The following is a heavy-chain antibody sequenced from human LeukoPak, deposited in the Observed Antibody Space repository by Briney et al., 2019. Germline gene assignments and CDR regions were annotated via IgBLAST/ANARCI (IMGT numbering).Heavy chain of an antibody. Sequence: GGSLRLSCAASGFTFSSYWMHXXRXXXXXXXXXXXXXXXXXSSTSYADSVKGRFTISRDNAKNTLYLQMNSLRAEDTAVYYCARELTMVRGATYYYYGMDVWGQGTTVTVSS. CDR2: XXXXXSST. V-gene: IGHV3-74*01. J-gene: IGHJ6*02. D-gene: IGHD3-10*01. CDR1: GFTFSSYW. CDR3: ARELTMVRGATYYYYGMDV.